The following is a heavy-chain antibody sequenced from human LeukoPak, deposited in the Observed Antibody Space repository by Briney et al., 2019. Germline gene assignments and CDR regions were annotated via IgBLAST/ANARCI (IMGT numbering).Heavy chain of an antibody. J-gene: IGHJ4*02. V-gene: IGHV4-34*01. Sequence: PSETLSLTCAVYGGSFSGYYRSWIRQPPGRGLEWIGEINHSGSTNYNPSLKSRVTISVDTSKNQFSLKLSSVTAADTAVYYCARGYGLSYYDCSGYNDYWGQGTLVTVSS. D-gene: IGHD3-22*01. CDR2: INHSGST. CDR1: GGSFSGYY. CDR3: ARGYGLSYYDCSGYNDY.